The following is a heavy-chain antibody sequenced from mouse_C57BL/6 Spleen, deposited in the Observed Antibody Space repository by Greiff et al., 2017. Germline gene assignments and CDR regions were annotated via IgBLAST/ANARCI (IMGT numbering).Heavy chain of an antibody. Sequence: QVQLQQPGAELVKPGASVKLSCKASGYTFTSYWMQWVKQRPGQGLEWIGEIDPSDSYTNYNQKFKGKATLTVDTSSSTAYMQLSSLTSEDSAVYYCARWKLTGDYWGQGTTLTVSS. CDR3: ARWKLTGDY. D-gene: IGHD4-1*01. CDR1: GYTFTSYW. CDR2: IDPSDSYT. V-gene: IGHV1-50*01. J-gene: IGHJ2*01.